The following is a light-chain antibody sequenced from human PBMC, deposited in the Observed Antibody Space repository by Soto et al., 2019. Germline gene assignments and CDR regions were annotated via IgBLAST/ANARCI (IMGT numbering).Light chain of an antibody. CDR3: TSYTRDTALG. J-gene: IGLJ1*01. V-gene: IGLV2-14*03. Sequence: QSALTQPASVSRSPGQSITISCTGTSSDVGTYNYVSWYQHHPGKAPKLIIYDVSNRLSGVSNRFSGSKSGSTASLTISGLQAEDEADYHCTSYTRDTALGFVTGTKVTVL. CDR1: SSDVGTYNY. CDR2: DVS.